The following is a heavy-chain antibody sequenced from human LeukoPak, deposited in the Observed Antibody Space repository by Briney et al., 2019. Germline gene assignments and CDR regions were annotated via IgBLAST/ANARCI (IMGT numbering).Heavy chain of an antibody. CDR2: IYHSGST. Sequence: SQTLSLTCAVYVGSISSGGYSWSWIRQPPGNGLEWLGYIYHSGSTYYNPSLKSRVTISVDRSKNQFSLKLSSVTAADTAVYYCARNAGYCSSTSCYAGFDYWGQGTLVTVSS. D-gene: IGHD2-2*01. J-gene: IGHJ4*02. V-gene: IGHV4-30-2*01. CDR3: ARNAGYCSSTSCYAGFDY. CDR1: VGSISSGGYS.